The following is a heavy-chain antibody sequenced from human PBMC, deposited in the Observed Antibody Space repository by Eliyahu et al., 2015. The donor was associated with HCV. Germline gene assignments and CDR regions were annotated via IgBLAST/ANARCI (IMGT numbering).Heavy chain of an antibody. CDR3: AKDGGLRYYDSSVMVDY. CDR1: GFTFSSXA. D-gene: IGHD3-22*01. V-gene: IGHV3-23*01. CDR2: XSGSGGXT. J-gene: IGHJ4*02. Sequence: EVQLLESGGGLVQPGGSLRXSCAASGFTFSSXAMSWVXQAPGKGLEWVSXXSGSGGXTYYADSVKGRFTISRDNSKNTXYLQMNSLRAEDTAVYYCAKDGGLRYYDSSVMVDYWGQGTLVTVSS.